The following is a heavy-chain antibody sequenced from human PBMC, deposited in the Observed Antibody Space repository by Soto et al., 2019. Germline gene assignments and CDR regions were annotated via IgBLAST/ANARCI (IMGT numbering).Heavy chain of an antibody. CDR1: GYPFNTYY. D-gene: IGHD2-21*02. Sequence: ALVKVSCKSSGYPFNTYYLHWVRQAPGQGLEWMGMIHPSGGGSTYAQKFLGRVTMTMDSSTSTVFMELTSLRSADLAVYYCARGGHIAVVTDSFDSWGQGTLVTVSS. CDR2: IHPSGGGS. V-gene: IGHV1-46*02. CDR3: ARGGHIAVVTDSFDS. J-gene: IGHJ4*02.